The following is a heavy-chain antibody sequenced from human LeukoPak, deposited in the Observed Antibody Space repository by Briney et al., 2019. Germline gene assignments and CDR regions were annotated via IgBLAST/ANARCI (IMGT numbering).Heavy chain of an antibody. CDR1: GFTFSSYS. CDR3: ARGPRYSSGWY. D-gene: IGHD6-19*01. V-gene: IGHV3-21*01. J-gene: IGHJ4*02. Sequence: GGSLRLSCAASGFTFSSYSMNWVRQAPGKGLEWVSSISSSSSYLYYADSVKGRFTISRDNAKNSLYLQMNSLRAEDTAVYYCARGPRYSSGWYWGQGTLVTVSS. CDR2: ISSSSSYL.